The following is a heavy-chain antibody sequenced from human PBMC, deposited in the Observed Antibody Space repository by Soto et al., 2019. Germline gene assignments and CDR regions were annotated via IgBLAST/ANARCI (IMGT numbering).Heavy chain of an antibody. V-gene: IGHV1-3*01. CDR1: GDTSTNYR. CDR2: INAGNGNT. Sequence: ASVKVSFKASGDTSTNYRMNWVRQAPGQRLEGMGWINAGNGNTKYSQKFQGRVTITRDTSACTAYMELTSLRFEDTAVYYCARERLSMVRGAPFYWGQGTFVTVSS. J-gene: IGHJ4*02. D-gene: IGHD3-10*01. CDR3: ARERLSMVRGAPFY.